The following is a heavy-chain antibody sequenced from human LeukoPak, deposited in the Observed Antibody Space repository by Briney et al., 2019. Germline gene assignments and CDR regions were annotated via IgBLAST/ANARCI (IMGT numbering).Heavy chain of an antibody. Sequence: GSSVKVSCKASGGTFSSYAISWVRQAPGQGLEWMGGIIPIFGTANYAQKFQGRVTITADESTSTAYMELSSLRSEDTAVYYCARAVEGEVLPAYYFDYWGQGTLVTVSS. CDR1: GGTFSSYA. CDR3: ARAVEGEVLPAYYFDY. J-gene: IGHJ4*02. V-gene: IGHV1-69*01. D-gene: IGHD3-16*01. CDR2: IIPIFGTA.